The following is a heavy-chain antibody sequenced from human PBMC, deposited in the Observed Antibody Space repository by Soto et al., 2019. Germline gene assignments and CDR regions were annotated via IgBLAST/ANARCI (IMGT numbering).Heavy chain of an antibody. CDR3: AKEVITYYDFWSGYSNGMDV. Sequence: SLRLSCAASGFTFDDYAMHWVRQAPGKGREWVSGISWNSGSIGYADSVKGRFTISRDNAKNSLYLQMNSLRAEDTALYYCAKEVITYYDFWSGYSNGMDVWGQGTTVTVSS. CDR1: GFTFDDYA. V-gene: IGHV3-9*01. J-gene: IGHJ6*02. CDR2: ISWNSGSI. D-gene: IGHD3-3*01.